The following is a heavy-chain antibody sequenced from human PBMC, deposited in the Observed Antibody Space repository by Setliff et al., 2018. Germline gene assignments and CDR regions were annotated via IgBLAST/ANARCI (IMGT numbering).Heavy chain of an antibody. V-gene: IGHV1-18*01. CDR1: HYTFINYG. D-gene: IGHD2-8*01. CDR3: ARDSRIRFTKEEGGAYYYGMDV. J-gene: IGHJ6*02. Sequence: ASVKVSCKASHYTFINYGMSWVRQIPGHGLEWMGWISGSSGDATYAQKFQGRVIITLDTLTTTAYMELRSLRSDDTAVYYCARDSRIRFTKEEGGAYYYGMDVWGQGTTVTVSS. CDR2: ISGSSGDA.